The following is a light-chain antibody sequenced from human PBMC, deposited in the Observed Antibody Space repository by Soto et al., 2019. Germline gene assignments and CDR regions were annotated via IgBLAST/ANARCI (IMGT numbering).Light chain of an antibody. CDR3: NSYSSSATYV. CDR1: SSDVGGYNF. J-gene: IGLJ1*01. CDR2: DVN. Sequence: QSALTQPASVSGSPGQSITISCTGTSSDVGGYNFVSWYQQYPGRAPKLMIYDVNNRPSGVSNRFYGSKSGNTASLTISGLQADDEADYYCNSYSSSATYVFGTGTKLTVL. V-gene: IGLV2-14*03.